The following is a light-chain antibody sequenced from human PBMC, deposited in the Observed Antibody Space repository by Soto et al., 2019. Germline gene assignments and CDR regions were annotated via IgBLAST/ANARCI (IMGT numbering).Light chain of an antibody. CDR3: CSYAGSYNYV. V-gene: IGLV2-11*01. Sequence: QSVLTQPCSVSGSPGQSVTISCTGTSSDVGGYNYVSWYQQHPGKAPKLMIYDVSKRPSGVPDRFSGSKSGNTASLTISGLQAEDEADYYCCSYAGSYNYVFGTETKLT. CDR2: DVS. CDR1: SSDVGGYNY. J-gene: IGLJ1*01.